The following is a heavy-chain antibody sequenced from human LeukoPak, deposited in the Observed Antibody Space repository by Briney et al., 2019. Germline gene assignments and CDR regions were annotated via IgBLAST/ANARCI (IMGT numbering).Heavy chain of an antibody. CDR1: GYTFTGYY. D-gene: IGHD3-10*01. Sequence: ASVKVSCKASGYTFTGYYMHLVRQAPGQGLEWMGWINPNSGGTNYAQKVQVRVTMTRDTSISTAYMELSRLRSDDTAVYYCARDRYYYGSGSYYELDYWGQGTLVTVSS. V-gene: IGHV1-2*02. CDR2: INPNSGGT. J-gene: IGHJ4*02. CDR3: ARDRYYYGSGSYYELDY.